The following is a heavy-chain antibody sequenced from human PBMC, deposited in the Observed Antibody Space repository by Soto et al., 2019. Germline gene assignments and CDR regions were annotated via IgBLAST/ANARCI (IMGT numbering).Heavy chain of an antibody. CDR2: IIPILGIA. Sequence: GASVKVSCKASGGTFSSYTISWVRQAPGQGLEWMGRIIPILGIANYAQKFQGRVTITADKSTSTAYMELSSLRSEDTAVYYCAGYYGATKTYYYYYMDVWGKGTTVTVSS. J-gene: IGHJ6*03. D-gene: IGHD4-17*01. V-gene: IGHV1-69*02. CDR1: GGTFSSYT. CDR3: AGYYGATKTYYYYYMDV.